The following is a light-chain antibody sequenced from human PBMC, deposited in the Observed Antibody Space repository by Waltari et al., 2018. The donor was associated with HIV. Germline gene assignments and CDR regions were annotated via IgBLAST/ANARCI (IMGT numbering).Light chain of an antibody. J-gene: IGKJ2*01. CDR1: QNILDISNNKNY. CDR2: WAS. CDR3: QQYYITPYT. Sequence: DIVMTQSPDSLAVSVGERATINCKSSQNILDISNNKNYLTWYQQKPGQSPKLLIYWASTRESGVPDRFSGSGSGTDFTLTISSLQAEDVAVYYCQQYYITPYTFGQGTKLEIK. V-gene: IGKV4-1*01.